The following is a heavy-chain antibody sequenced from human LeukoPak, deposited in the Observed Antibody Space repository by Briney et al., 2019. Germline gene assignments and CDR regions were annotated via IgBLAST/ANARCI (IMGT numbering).Heavy chain of an antibody. J-gene: IGHJ4*02. CDR2: VSRTGSTK. CDR1: GFTFSSFA. Sequence: GGSLRLSCVASGFTFSSFALDWVRQAPGRGLEWISVVSRTGSTKYYADSVKGRFTVSRDNSKNTVYLQMNSLRAEDTAVYYCARDSMDYWGQGTLVTVSS. CDR3: ARDSMDY. V-gene: IGHV3-23*01.